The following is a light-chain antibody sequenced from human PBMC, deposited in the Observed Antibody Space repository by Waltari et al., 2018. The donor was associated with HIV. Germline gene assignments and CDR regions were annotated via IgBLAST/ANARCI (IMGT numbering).Light chain of an antibody. CDR3: AAWDDSRRGV. CDR2: RNN. Sequence: QSVLTQPPSASGTPGQRVTISCSGSGSNIGSNYVYWYQHLPGTAPKLLIYRNNQRPSVVPDRFSGAKSGTSASLAISGLRSEDEADYYCAAWDDSRRGVFGGGTKLTVL. V-gene: IGLV1-47*01. J-gene: IGLJ2*01. CDR1: GSNIGSNY.